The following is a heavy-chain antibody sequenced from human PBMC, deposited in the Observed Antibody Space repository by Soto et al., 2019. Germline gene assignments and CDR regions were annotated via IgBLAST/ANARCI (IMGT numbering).Heavy chain of an antibody. D-gene: IGHD2-15*01. CDR1: GNSFTRSW. V-gene: IGHV5-51*01. CDR3: ARREFGGDGFDI. J-gene: IGHJ3*02. Sequence: EVQLVQSGAEVKKPGESLKISCQGSGNSFTRSWIGWVRQMPGKGLECMGIIYPADSDTRYSPSIQGQVTISADKSTSTAYLQWSSLKASDTAIYFCARREFGGDGFDIWGQGTMVTVSS. CDR2: IYPADSDT.